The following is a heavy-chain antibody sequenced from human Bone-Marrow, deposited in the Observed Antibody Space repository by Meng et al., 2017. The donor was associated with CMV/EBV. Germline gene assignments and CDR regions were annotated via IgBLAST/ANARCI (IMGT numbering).Heavy chain of an antibody. CDR2: INHSGST. D-gene: IGHD3-16*01. CDR3: ARIQGGARKYYYYYYGMDV. Sequence: SETLSLTCAVYGGSFSGYYWSWIRQAPGKGLEWIGEINHSGSTNYNPSLKSRVTISVDTSKNQFSLKLSSVNAADTAVSYCARIQGGARKYYYYYYGMDVWGQGTTVTVSS. V-gene: IGHV4-34*01. CDR1: GGSFSGYY. J-gene: IGHJ6*02.